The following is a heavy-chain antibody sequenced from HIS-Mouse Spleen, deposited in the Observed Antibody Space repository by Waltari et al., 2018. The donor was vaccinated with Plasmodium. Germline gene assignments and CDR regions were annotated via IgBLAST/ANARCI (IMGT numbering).Heavy chain of an antibody. D-gene: IGHD6-13*01. CDR2: IKQDGSEK. J-gene: IGHJ2*01. V-gene: IGHV3-7*01. CDR3: ASSWYWYFDL. CDR1: GFTFSSFW. Sequence: EVQLVESGGGLVQPGGSLRLSCSASGFTFSSFWMRWVRQAPGKGLEWVANIKQDGSEKYYVDSVKGRFTISRDNAKNSLYLQMNSLRAEDTAVYYCASSWYWYFDLWGRGTLVTVSS.